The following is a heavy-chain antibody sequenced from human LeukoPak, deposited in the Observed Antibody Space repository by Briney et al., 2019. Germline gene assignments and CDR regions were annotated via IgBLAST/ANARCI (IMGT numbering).Heavy chain of an antibody. CDR2: ISNNGGYT. CDR3: AKDKHEVVPAADEY. J-gene: IGHJ4*02. D-gene: IGHD2-2*01. CDR1: GFTFSSSA. Sequence: GGSLRLSCAASGFTFSSSAMSWVRQAPGKGLEWVSAISNNGGYTYYADSVQGRFTISRDNSKSTLCLQMNSLRAEDTAVYYCAKDKHEVVPAADEYWGQGTLVTVSS. V-gene: IGHV3-23*01.